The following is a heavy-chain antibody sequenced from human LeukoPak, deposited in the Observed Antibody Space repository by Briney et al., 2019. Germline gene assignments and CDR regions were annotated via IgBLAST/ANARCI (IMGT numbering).Heavy chain of an antibody. D-gene: IGHD3-3*01. Sequence: SVKVSCKASGGTFNNNVIKRVSQAPGQGVQWMGGLILMFGTANYAQKFKGRVTITADESTTTAYMELSSLRSEDTAVYYCARPFGVVTFDAFDIWGQGTMVTVSS. CDR1: GGTFNNNV. CDR2: LILMFGTA. V-gene: IGHV1-69*13. CDR3: ARPFGVVTFDAFDI. J-gene: IGHJ3*02.